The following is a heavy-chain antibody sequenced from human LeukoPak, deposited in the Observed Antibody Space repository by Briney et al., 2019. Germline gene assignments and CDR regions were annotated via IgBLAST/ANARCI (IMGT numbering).Heavy chain of an antibody. Sequence: PGGSLRLSCKGSGYSFTSYWIGWVRQMPGKGLEWMGIIYPGDSDTRYSPSFQGQVTISADKSISTAYLQWSSLKASDTAMYYCARRDSSGWSHSWYFDLWGRGTLVTVSS. CDR2: IYPGDSDT. CDR1: GYSFTSYW. CDR3: ARRDSSGWSHSWYFDL. D-gene: IGHD6-19*01. J-gene: IGHJ2*01. V-gene: IGHV5-51*01.